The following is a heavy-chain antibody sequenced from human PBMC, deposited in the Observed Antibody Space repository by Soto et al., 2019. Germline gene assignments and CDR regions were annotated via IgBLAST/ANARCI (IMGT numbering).Heavy chain of an antibody. D-gene: IGHD3-9*01. Sequence: PGGSLRLSCAASGFTFSTYAMSWVRQAPGKGLEWVSAITDTGGSTYHAGSVRGRFSISRDNIENTLFLQMNSLRAEDTALYYCARAPRYYDILTGPVVGSFDYWGQGTLVTVSS. CDR1: GFTFSTYA. J-gene: IGHJ4*02. CDR3: ARAPRYYDILTGPVVGSFDY. CDR2: ITDTGGST. V-gene: IGHV3-23*01.